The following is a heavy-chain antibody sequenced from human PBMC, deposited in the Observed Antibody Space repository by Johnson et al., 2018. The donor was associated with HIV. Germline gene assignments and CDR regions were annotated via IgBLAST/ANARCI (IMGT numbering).Heavy chain of an antibody. J-gene: IGHJ3*02. CDR2: ISYDGSTK. CDR1: GFTFSSYA. D-gene: IGHD3-22*01. V-gene: IGHV3-30-3*01. Sequence: QVQLVESGGGVVQTGRSLRLSCAASGFTFSSYAMHWVRQAPGKGLEWVAVISYDGSTKYYADYVKGRFTISRDNSKNTLYLQMNSLRAEDTAVYYCARVTMIVVVMQAFDIWGQGTMVTVSS. CDR3: ARVTMIVVVMQAFDI.